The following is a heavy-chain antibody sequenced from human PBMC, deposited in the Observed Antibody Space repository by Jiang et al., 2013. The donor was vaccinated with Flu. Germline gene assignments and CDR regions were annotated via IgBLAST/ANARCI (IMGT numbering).Heavy chain of an antibody. J-gene: IGHJ4*02. V-gene: IGHV4-38-2*02. CDR1: SSGYV. CDR2: IYHSGST. CDR3: ARDNRIAAAGVDY. Sequence: SSGYVLGLDPAAPREGLEWIGSIYHSGSTYYNPSLKSRVTISVDTSKNQFSLKLSSVTAADTAVYYCARDNRIAAAGVDYWGQGTLVTVSS. D-gene: IGHD6-13*01.